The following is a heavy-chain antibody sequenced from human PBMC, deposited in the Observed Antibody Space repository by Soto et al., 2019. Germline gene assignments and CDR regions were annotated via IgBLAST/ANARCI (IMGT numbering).Heavy chain of an antibody. V-gene: IGHV3-30*03. J-gene: IGHJ4*02. CDR2: ISFDGSNT. Sequence: QVQLVESGGGVVQPGRSLRLSCAASGFTFSSYGMHWVRQAPGKGLEWVALISFDGSNTYYADSVKSRLTISRDNYQNTLYLQMHRLRAEDTSLYYCGAGQFFSDYWGQGALVTVSS. D-gene: IGHD6-19*01. CDR1: GFTFSSYG. CDR3: GAGQFFSDY.